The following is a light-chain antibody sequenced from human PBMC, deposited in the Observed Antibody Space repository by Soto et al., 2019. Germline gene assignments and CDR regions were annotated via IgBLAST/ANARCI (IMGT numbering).Light chain of an antibody. CDR1: NSDVGGYDY. CDR3: CSFTGSNSLV. J-gene: IGLJ2*01. Sequence: QSALTQPASVSGSPGQSITISCAGTNSDVGGYDYVSWYQHHPGIAPKLVIYAVNNRPSGISNRFSGSKSGNTASLTISGLQAEDGADYYCCSFTGSNSLVFGGGTKVTVL. CDR2: AVN. V-gene: IGLV2-14*01.